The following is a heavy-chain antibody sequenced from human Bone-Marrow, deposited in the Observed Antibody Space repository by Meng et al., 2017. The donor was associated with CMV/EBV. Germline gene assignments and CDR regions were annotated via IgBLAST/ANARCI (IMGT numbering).Heavy chain of an antibody. D-gene: IGHD3-22*01. CDR1: GFTFSSYA. J-gene: IGHJ4*02. CDR2: ISYDGSNK. V-gene: IGHV3-30*04. CDR3: ARDESSGDYYDSSGYYQSPFFDY. Sequence: GESLKISCAASGFTFSSYAMHWVRQAPGKGLEWVAVISYDGSNKYYADSVKGRFTISRDNSKNTLYLQMNSLRAEDTAVYYCARDESSGDYYDSSGYYQSPFFDYWRQGTLVTVSS.